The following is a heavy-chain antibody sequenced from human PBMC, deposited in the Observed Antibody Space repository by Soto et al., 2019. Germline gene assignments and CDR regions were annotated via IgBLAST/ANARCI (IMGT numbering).Heavy chain of an antibody. J-gene: IGHJ5*02. CDR3: SAGIYDSGGCDH. Sequence: GEYLKLSYEVRIFDCQGGWLNWVRQAPGKGLEWVGRIKGTTGGGAPEYAAPVRGRFSISRDASKTTLYLDMNSLKAEDTAVYYCSAGIYDSGGCDHWGQGT. CDR1: IFDCQGGW. V-gene: IGHV3-15*07. D-gene: IGHD3-22*01. CDR2: IKGTTGGGAP.